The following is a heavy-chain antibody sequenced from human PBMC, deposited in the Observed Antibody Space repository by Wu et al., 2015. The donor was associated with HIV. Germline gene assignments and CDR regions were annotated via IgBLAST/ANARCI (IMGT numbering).Heavy chain of an antibody. CDR2: IIPIFGTA. Sequence: QVQLVQSGAEVKKPGSSVKVSCKASGGTFSSYAISWVRQAPGQGLEWMGRIIPIFGTANYAQKFQGRVTITADESTSTAYMELSSLRSEDTAVYYCARVVVAATEYYYGMDVWGQGTTVTVSS. CDR1: GGTFSSYA. D-gene: IGHD2-15*01. V-gene: IGHV1-69*13. J-gene: IGHJ6*02. CDR3: ARVVVAATEYYYGMDV.